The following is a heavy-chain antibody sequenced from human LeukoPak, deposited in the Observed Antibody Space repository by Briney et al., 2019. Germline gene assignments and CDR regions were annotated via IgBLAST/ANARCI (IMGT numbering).Heavy chain of an antibody. V-gene: IGHV1-8*01. CDR2: MNPNSGNT. CDR3: ARGRLHDYGYYDN. Sequence: ASVKVSCKASGYTFTSYDINWVRQATGQGLEWMGWMNPNSGNTGYAQKFQGRLTMTRNTSISTAYMELSSLRSEETAVYYCARGRLHDYGYYDNWGQGTLVTVAS. J-gene: IGHJ4*02. CDR1: GYTFTSYD. D-gene: IGHD4-17*01.